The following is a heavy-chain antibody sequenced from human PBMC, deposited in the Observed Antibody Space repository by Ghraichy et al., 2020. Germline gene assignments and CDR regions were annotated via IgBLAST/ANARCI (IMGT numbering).Heavy chain of an antibody. CDR3: ARGARWRLYDAFDI. J-gene: IGHJ3*02. D-gene: IGHD4-23*01. V-gene: IGHV4-59*01. CDR1: GGSISDYY. Sequence: SETLSLTYTVSGGSISDYYWSWIRQTPGKGLEWIGDVYYRGNTKYNPSLKSRVTISLDTPTNQFSLKLRSETTADTAVYYCARGARWRLYDAFDIWGQGTVVTVSS. CDR2: VYYRGNT.